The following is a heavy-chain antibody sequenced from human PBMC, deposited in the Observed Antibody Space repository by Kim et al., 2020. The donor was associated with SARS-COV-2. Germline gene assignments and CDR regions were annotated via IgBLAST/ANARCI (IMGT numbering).Heavy chain of an antibody. Sequence: GGSLRLSCAASGFTFSSYGMHWVRQAPGKGLEWVAVISYDGSNKYYADSVKGRFTISRDNSKNTLYLQMNSLRAEDTAVYYCAKDHNSNYGGIFSYWGQGTLVTVSS. CDR2: ISYDGSNK. CDR1: GFTFSSYG. D-gene: IGHD4-4*01. V-gene: IGHV3-30*18. J-gene: IGHJ4*02. CDR3: AKDHNSNYGGIFSY.